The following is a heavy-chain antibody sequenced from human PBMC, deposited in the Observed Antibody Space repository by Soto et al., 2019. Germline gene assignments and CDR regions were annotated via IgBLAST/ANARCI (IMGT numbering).Heavy chain of an antibody. J-gene: IGHJ4*02. D-gene: IGHD6-13*01. V-gene: IGHV4-34*01. Sequence: QVPLQQWGAGLLKPSETLSLTCAVYGGSFSGYYWSWIRQPPGKGLEWIGEINHSGSTNYNPSLKSRVTISVDTSKNQFSLKLSSVTAADTAVYYCARRPYSSRVYYFDYWGQGTLVTVSS. CDR2: INHSGST. CDR3: ARRPYSSRVYYFDY. CDR1: GGSFSGYY.